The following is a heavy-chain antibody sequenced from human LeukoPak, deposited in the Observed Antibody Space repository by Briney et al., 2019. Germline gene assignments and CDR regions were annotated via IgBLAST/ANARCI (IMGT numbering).Heavy chain of an antibody. CDR1: RGSISTFY. CDR2: IYTSGST. D-gene: IGHD6-13*01. V-gene: IGHV4-4*07. CDR3: ARDSSSFSWLDY. J-gene: IGHJ4*02. Sequence: PSETLSLTCTVSRGSISTFYWSWIRQPAGKGLEWIGRIYTSGSTNYNPSLKSRVTMSIDTSKNQFSLKLSSVTAADTAVYYCARDSSSFSWLDYWGQGTLVTVSS.